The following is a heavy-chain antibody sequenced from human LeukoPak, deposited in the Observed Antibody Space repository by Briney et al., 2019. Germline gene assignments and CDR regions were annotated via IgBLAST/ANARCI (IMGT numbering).Heavy chain of an antibody. V-gene: IGHV3-30*04. Sequence: AGRSLRLSCAASGFTFSSYAMHWVRQAPGKGLEWVAVISYDGSNKYYADSVKGRFTISTDNSQNALYLQMNSLRAEDTAVYYCARGNILTGYSFDYWGQGTLVTVSS. CDR2: ISYDGSNK. D-gene: IGHD3-9*01. CDR1: GFTFSSYA. J-gene: IGHJ4*02. CDR3: ARGNILTGYSFDY.